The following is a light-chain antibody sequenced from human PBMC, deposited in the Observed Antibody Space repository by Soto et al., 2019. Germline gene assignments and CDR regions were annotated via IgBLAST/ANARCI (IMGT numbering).Light chain of an antibody. CDR3: QHGNNWPLN. V-gene: IGKV3-11*01. CDR1: QSVSTF. Sequence: EIVLTQSPATLSLSPGERATLSCRASQSVSTFLAWYQQKPGQAPRLLIYDASNRATGIPARFSGSGSGTDFTLTISSLEPEDCAVYYCQHGNNWPLNFGGGTNVEIK. J-gene: IGKJ4*01. CDR2: DAS.